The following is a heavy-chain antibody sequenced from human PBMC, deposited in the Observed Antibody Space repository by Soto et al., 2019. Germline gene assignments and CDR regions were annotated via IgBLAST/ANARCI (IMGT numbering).Heavy chain of an antibody. J-gene: IGHJ4*02. D-gene: IGHD6-6*01. V-gene: IGHV1-69*13. CDR3: ARDTLKRSSSPVFDY. Sequence: GASVKVSCKASGGTFSSYAISWVRQAPGQGLEWMGGIIPIFGTANYAQKFQGRVTITADESTSTAYMELSSLRSEDTAVYYCARDTLKRSSSPVFDYWGQGTLVTVSS. CDR1: GGTFSSYA. CDR2: IIPIFGTA.